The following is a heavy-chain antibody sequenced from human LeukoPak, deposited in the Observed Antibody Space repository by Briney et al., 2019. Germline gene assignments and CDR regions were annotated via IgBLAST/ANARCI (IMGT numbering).Heavy chain of an antibody. CDR1: GFTFSSHS. CDR3: ASRACTDGVCSFDY. V-gene: IGHV3-21*06. D-gene: IGHD2-8*01. CDR2: ISSSSSFI. Sequence: NPGGSLGLSCAASGFTFSSHSMNWVRQAPGKGLEWVSSISSSSSFIYYADSVKGRFTVSRDNAKSSLYLQMNSLRAEDTAVYYCASRACTDGVCSFDYWGQGTLVTVSS. J-gene: IGHJ4*03.